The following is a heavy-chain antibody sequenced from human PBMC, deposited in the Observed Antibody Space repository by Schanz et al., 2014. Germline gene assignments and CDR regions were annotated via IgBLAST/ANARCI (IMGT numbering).Heavy chain of an antibody. Sequence: EVQLVESGGGLVQPGGSLRLSCAASGFTFSTYWMSWVRQAPGKGLEWVANIKQDESERSYVDSVKGRFTISRDNAKNSLYLQMTSLRAADTAVYYCARDKGGYYPFDYWGQGTLVTVSS. J-gene: IGHJ4*02. D-gene: IGHD3-3*01. CDR3: ARDKGGYYPFDY. CDR2: IKQDESER. V-gene: IGHV3-7*01. CDR1: GFTFSTYW.